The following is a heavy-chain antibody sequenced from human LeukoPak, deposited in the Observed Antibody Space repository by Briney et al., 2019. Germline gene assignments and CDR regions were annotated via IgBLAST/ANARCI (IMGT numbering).Heavy chain of an antibody. CDR1: GFTFDDYA. CDR2: ISWNSGSI. J-gene: IGHJ6*02. CDR3: XXXXXXXXXXXXYPYGMDV. V-gene: IGHV3-9*01. D-gene: IGHD2-2*02. Sequence: PGRSLRLACAASGFTFDDYAMHWDRQAPGKGLEWVSGISWNSGSIGYADSVKGRFTIPRDNAKNPLYLQMNSLRAEDTALYYCXXXXXXXXXXXXYPYGMDVWGQGTTVTVSS.